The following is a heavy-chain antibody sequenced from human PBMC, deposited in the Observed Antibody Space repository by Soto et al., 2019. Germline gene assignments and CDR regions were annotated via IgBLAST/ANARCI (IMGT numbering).Heavy chain of an antibody. CDR1: GGSISGGPYY. J-gene: IGHJ4*02. V-gene: IGHV4-31*03. D-gene: IGHD2-15*01. Sequence: QVQLQESGPGQVKPSQTLALTCTVTGGSISGGPYYWSWIRQHPGKGLEWIGHIYYRGTTYYNPSLQSRIIISIDTSENRCSLNLSSVTAADTAVYYCARLRSGGSGWAFDSWGQGSLVTVSS. CDR3: ARLRSGGSGWAFDS. CDR2: IYYRGTT.